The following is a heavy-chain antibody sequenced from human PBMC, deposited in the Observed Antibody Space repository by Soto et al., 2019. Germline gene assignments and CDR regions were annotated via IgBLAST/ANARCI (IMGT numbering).Heavy chain of an antibody. CDR2: IIPIFGTA. D-gene: IGHD3-22*01. CDR1: GGTFSSYA. V-gene: IGHV1-69*12. J-gene: IGHJ1*01. Sequence: QVQLVQSGAEVKKPGSSVKVSCKASGGTFSSYAISWVRQAPGQGLEWMGGIIPIFGTANYAQKFQGRVTITADQYTSTAYMELSSLRSEDTAVYYCAGTASSGYYYATTEYFQHWGQGTLVTVSS. CDR3: AGTASSGYYYATTEYFQH.